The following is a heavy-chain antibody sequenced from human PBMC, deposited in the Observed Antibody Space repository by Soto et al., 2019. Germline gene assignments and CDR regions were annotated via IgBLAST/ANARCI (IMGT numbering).Heavy chain of an antibody. CDR3: ARELAGAPYYYDSSGYLTSFI. CDR2: IYYSGST. Sequence: KTSETLSLTCTVSGGSISSGGYYWSWIRQHPGKGLEWIGYIYYSGSTYYNPSLKSRVTISVDTSKNQFSLKLSSVTAADTAVYYCARELAGAPYYYDSSGYLTSFIWGQGTLVTVSS. D-gene: IGHD3-22*01. CDR1: GGSISSGGYY. J-gene: IGHJ4*02. V-gene: IGHV4-31*03.